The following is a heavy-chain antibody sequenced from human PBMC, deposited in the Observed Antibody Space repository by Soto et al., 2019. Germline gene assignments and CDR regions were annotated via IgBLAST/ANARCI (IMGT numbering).Heavy chain of an antibody. CDR2: IKSDGSST. CDR3: AQLGLMTFSHKHYFNH. D-gene: IGHD3-16*01. CDR1: GFSFDNYA. Sequence: PGGSLRLSCVASGFSFDNYAMSWVRQAPGKELEWVSAIKSDGSSTYYAASVKDRFIISRDNSKNTLYLQLNSLRAEGTAVYYCAQLGLMTFSHKHYFNHWGRGTLVTVSS. J-gene: IGHJ4*02. V-gene: IGHV3-23*01.